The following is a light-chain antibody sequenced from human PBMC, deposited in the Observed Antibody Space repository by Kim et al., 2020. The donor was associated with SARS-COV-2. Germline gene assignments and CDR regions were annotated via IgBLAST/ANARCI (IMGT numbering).Light chain of an antibody. CDR1: SSDVGYYTS. Sequence: GQSITISCTGTSSDVGYYTSVSWYQQHPGKAPKLIMYDVSERASGVSNRFSGSQSGNTASLTISGLRAEDEADYYCSSHTTSSTYVFGSGTQLTVL. J-gene: IGLJ1*01. V-gene: IGLV2-14*04. CDR3: SSHTTSSTYV. CDR2: DVS.